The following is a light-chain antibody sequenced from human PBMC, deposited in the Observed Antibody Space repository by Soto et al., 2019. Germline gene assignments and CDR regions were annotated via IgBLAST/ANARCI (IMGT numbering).Light chain of an antibody. CDR3: CSYAGSYTFAYV. CDR1: SSDVGGYNY. V-gene: IGLV2-11*01. Sequence: QSALTQPRSVSGSPGQSVTISCTGTSSDVGGYNYVSWYQQHPGKAPKLMIYDVSKRPSGVPDRFSGSKSGNTASLTISGHQAEDEADYYCCSYAGSYTFAYVFGTGTKLTVL. J-gene: IGLJ1*01. CDR2: DVS.